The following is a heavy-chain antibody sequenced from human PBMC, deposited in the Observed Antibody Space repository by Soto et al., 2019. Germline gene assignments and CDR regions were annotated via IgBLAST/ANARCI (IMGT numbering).Heavy chain of an antibody. Sequence: SQTLSLTCAISGDSVSSNSAAWNWIRLSPSRGLEWLASTYYRSRWYNDYAVSVRSRITVNPDTSKNQFSLQLTSVTPEDTAVYYCAGTTSHQWYYMDVWGKGTTVTVFS. CDR1: GDSVSSNSAA. J-gene: IGHJ6*03. D-gene: IGHD1-7*01. CDR3: AGTTSHQWYYMDV. CDR2: TYYRSRWYN. V-gene: IGHV6-1*01.